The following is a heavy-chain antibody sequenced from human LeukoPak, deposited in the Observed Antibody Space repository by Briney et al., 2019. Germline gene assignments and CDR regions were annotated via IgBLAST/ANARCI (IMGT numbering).Heavy chain of an antibody. CDR2: IYYSGST. V-gene: IGHV4-59*01. Sequence: SETLSLTCTVSGGSISSYYWSWIRQPPGKGLEWIGYIYYSGSTNYNPSLKSRVTMSVDTSKNQFSLKLSSVTAADTAVYYCARGSYRYGLDYWGQGTLVTVSS. CDR1: GGSISSYY. CDR3: ARGSYRYGLDY. J-gene: IGHJ4*02. D-gene: IGHD3-16*02.